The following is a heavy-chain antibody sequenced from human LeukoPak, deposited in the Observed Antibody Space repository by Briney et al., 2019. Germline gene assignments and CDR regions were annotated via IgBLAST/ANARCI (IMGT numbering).Heavy chain of an antibody. CDR2: INPNSGGT. Sequence: ASVKVSCKDSGYNFTDKYMYWVRQAPGQGLEWMGRINPNSGGTNYAQKFQGRVTMTTDTSMSTAYMELSRLTSDDTAVYYCARAGGRSWFDPWGQGTLVTVSS. CDR1: GYNFTDKY. V-gene: IGHV1-2*06. CDR3: ARAGGRSWFDP. J-gene: IGHJ5*02.